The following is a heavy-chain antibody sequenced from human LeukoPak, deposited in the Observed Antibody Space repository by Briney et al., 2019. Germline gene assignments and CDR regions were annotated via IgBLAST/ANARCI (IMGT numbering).Heavy chain of an antibody. D-gene: IGHD4-23*01. V-gene: IGHV1-46*01. CDR3: ARDNSVEDTAWWFDP. Sequence: ASVTVSCKASGYTFTSYYVHWVRQAPGQGLERMGIINPSGGSTSYAQKFQGRVTMTRDMSTSTDYMELSSLRSEDTAVYYCARDNSVEDTAWWFDPWGQGTLVTVSS. CDR1: GYTFTSYY. J-gene: IGHJ5*02. CDR2: INPSGGST.